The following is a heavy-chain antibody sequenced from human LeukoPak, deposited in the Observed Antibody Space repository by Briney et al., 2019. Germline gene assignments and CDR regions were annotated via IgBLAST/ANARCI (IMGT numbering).Heavy chain of an antibody. Sequence: ASVKVSCKAYGYTFTSYYIHWVRQAPGQGLEWMGLINPSGGSTYYAQKFQGGVTMTRDTSTSTVYMELSSLRSEDTAVYYCARGPSITLVRGGQWYYYTDVWGKGTTVTISS. V-gene: IGHV1-46*01. J-gene: IGHJ6*03. CDR3: ARGPSITLVRGGQWYYYTDV. CDR1: GYTFTSYY. CDR2: INPSGGST. D-gene: IGHD3-10*01.